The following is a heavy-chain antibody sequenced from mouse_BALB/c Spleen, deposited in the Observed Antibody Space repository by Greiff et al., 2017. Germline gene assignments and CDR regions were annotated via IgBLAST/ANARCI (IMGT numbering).Heavy chain of an antibody. CDR1: GYTFTSYT. CDR2: INPSSGYT. D-gene: IGHD1-1*01. Sequence: VQLQQSAAELARPGASVKMSCKASGYTFTSYTMHWVKQRPGQGLEWIGYINPSSGYTEYNQKFKDKTTLTADKSSSTAYMQLSSLTSEDSAVYYCASYYYGSSYYFDYWGQGTTLTVSS. CDR3: ASYYYGSSYYFDY. V-gene: IGHV1-4*02. J-gene: IGHJ2*01.